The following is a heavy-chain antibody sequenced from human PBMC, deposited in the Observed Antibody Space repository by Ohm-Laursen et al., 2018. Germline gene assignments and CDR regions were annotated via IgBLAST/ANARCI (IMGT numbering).Heavy chain of an antibody. D-gene: IGHD4-17*01. CDR3: ARVVGDYYAFDI. Sequence: SVKVSCKTSGYSFTSCGISWVRQAPGQGLEWMGWISGYDANTKYAQNLQGRVTMTTDTSTSTAYMELRSLRSDDTAVYYCARVVGDYYAFDIWGQGTMVTVSS. CDR2: ISGYDANT. J-gene: IGHJ3*02. CDR1: GYSFTSCG. V-gene: IGHV1-18*01.